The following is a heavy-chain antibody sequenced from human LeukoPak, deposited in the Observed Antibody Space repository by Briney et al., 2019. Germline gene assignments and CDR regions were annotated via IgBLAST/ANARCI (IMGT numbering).Heavy chain of an antibody. CDR2: IYYSGST. V-gene: IGHV4-59*12. CDR3: AREAGVLLWFGEFRTTDHLGYMDV. J-gene: IGHJ6*03. D-gene: IGHD3-10*01. CDR1: GGSINSYY. Sequence: SETLSLTCTVSGGSINSYYWSWIRQPPGKGLEWIGYIYYSGSTNYNPSLKSRVTISVDTSKNQFSLKLSSVTAADTAVYYCAREAGVLLWFGEFRTTDHLGYMDVWGKGTTVTISS.